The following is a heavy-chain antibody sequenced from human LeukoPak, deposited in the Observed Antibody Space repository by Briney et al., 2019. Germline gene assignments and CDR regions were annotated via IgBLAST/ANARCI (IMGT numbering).Heavy chain of an antibody. J-gene: IGHJ3*02. V-gene: IGHV4-4*07. CDR1: GVSVSSYY. CDR2: IYTSGST. Sequence: SETLSLTCTVSGVSVSSYYWSWIRQPAGKGLEWIGRIYTSGSTNYNPSLKSRVTMSVDTSKNQFSLKLSSVTAADTAVYYCARDLVTVTKGFDIWGQGTMVSVSS. D-gene: IGHD4-17*01. CDR3: ARDLVTVTKGFDI.